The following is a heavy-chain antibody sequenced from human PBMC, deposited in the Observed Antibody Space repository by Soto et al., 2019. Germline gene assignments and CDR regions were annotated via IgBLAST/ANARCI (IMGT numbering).Heavy chain of an antibody. V-gene: IGHV3-73*02. D-gene: IGHD5-18*01. J-gene: IGHJ4*02. CDR1: GSTFSDSA. Sequence: ELQLVESGGALVQPGGSLRLSCAASGSTFSDSAMHWVRLASGKGLEWVGRIQTKSNDYATAYGESVKGRFIISRDESKDTAYLQMNSLKADDTAVYFCTCSVSGDTGLHFWGQGTLVTVSS. CDR3: TCSVSGDTGLHF. CDR2: IQTKSNDYAT.